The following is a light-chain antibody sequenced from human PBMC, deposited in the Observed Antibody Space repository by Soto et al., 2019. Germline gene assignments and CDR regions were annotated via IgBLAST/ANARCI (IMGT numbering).Light chain of an antibody. J-gene: IGKJ2*01. Sequence: EIVMTQSPATLSVSPGERVTLSCRASQFISTNLAWYQQRPGQAPRLLIYYASTRATGIPARFSGSGSGTEFSLTISSPQSEDFAVYYCQQYTNWPPFTFGQGTKLEIK. V-gene: IGKV3-15*01. CDR1: QFISTN. CDR3: QQYTNWPPFT. CDR2: YAS.